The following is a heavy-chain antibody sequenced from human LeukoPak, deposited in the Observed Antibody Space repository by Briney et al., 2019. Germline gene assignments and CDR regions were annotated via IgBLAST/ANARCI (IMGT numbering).Heavy chain of an antibody. CDR3: ARDTGDWFSSGWNFDY. Sequence: ASVKVSCKASGYTFTSYGISWVRQAPGQGLEWMGWISAYNGNTNYAHKLQGSVTMTTDTSTSTAYMELRSLRSDDTAVYYCARDTGDWFSSGWNFDYWGQGTLVTVSS. CDR1: GYTFTSYG. D-gene: IGHD6-19*01. V-gene: IGHV1-18*01. J-gene: IGHJ4*02. CDR2: ISAYNGNT.